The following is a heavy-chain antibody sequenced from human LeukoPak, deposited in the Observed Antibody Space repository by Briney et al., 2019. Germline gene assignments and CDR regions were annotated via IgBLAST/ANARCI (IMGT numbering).Heavy chain of an antibody. V-gene: IGHV4-34*01. D-gene: IGHD6-13*01. CDR1: GGSFSGYY. Sequence: SETLSLTCAVYGGSFSGYYWSWIRQPPGKGLEWIGEINHSGSTNYNPSLKSRVTISVDTSKNQFSLKLSSVTAADTAVYYCARGVAAAGTFYFDYWGQGTLVTVSS. J-gene: IGHJ4*02. CDR3: ARGVAAAGTFYFDY. CDR2: INHSGST.